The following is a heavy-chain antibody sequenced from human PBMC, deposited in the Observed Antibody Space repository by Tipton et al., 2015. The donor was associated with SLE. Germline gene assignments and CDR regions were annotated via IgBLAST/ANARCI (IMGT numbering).Heavy chain of an antibody. CDR1: GGSFSGYY. V-gene: IGHV4-34*01. CDR3: ARGFDSGYDKEGYY. D-gene: IGHD5-12*01. J-gene: IGHJ4*02. CDR2: INHRGST. Sequence: TLSLTCAVYGGSFSGYYWSWIRQPPGKGLEWIGEINHRGSTNYNPSLKSRVTISVDTSKNQFSLKLSSVTAADTAVYYCARGFDSGYDKEGYYWGQGTLVTVSS.